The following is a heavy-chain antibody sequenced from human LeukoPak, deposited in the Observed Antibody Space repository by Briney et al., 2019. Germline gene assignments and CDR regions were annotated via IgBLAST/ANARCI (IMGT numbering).Heavy chain of an antibody. CDR1: GGTFSSYA. J-gene: IGHJ4*02. CDR3: VNSRESRADY. D-gene: IGHD3-10*01. CDR2: IIPIFGTA. Sequence: ASVKVSCKASGGTFSSYAISWERQAPGQGLEWMGRIIPIFGTANYAQKFQGRVTITADKSTSTAYMELSSLRSEDTAVYYCVNSRESRADYWGQGTLVTVSS. V-gene: IGHV1-69*06.